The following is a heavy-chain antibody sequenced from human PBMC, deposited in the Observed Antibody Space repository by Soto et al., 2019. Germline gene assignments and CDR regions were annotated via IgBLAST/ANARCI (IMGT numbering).Heavy chain of an antibody. V-gene: IGHV4-59*11. CDR3: AKDGGPVYCNSPGCSAKHFDY. D-gene: IGHD2-2*01. J-gene: IGHJ4*02. CDR2: IYYSGST. CDR1: GGSISPHY. Sequence: SETLSLTCTVSGGSISPHYWSWIRQPPGKRLEWIGFIYYSGSTNYNPSLKSRATISVDMSQNQFSLKLSSVTAADTAVYYCAKDGGPVYCNSPGCSAKHFDYWGQGTLVTVSS.